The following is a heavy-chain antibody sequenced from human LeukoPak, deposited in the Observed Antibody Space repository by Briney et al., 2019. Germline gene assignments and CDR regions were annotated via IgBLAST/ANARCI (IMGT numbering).Heavy chain of an antibody. CDR3: AREFSSSWYWFDP. CDR1: GGSISSYY. CDR2: IYYSGST. Sequence: SETLSLTCTVSGGSISSYYWSWIRQPPGKGLEWIGYIYYSGSTNYNPSLKSRVTISVDTSKNQFSLKLSSVTAADTAVYYCAREFSSSWYWFDPWGQGTLVTVSS. J-gene: IGHJ5*02. V-gene: IGHV4-59*01. D-gene: IGHD6-13*01.